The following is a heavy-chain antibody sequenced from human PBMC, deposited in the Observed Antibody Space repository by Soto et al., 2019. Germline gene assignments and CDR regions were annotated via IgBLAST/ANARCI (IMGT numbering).Heavy chain of an antibody. CDR1: GYSFTSYR. CDR2: IYPGDSNT. J-gene: IGHJ6*02. CDR3: ARHAYDFWSGHPNPRYYYGMDV. Sequence: PGASLKISCKGSGYSFTSYRIGWVRQMPGKGLEWMGIIYPGDSNTRYSPSLQGQVTISVDKSISTAYLQWSSLKATDTAMYYCARHAYDFWSGHPNPRYYYGMDVWGQGTTVTVS. V-gene: IGHV5-51*01. D-gene: IGHD3-3*01.